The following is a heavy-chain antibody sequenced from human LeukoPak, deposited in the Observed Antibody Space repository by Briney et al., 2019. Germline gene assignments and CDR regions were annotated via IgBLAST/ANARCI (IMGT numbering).Heavy chain of an antibody. V-gene: IGHV4-4*02. CDR3: ARVRNYYFDY. Sequence: GSLRLSCSASGVTFSSYAMSWVRQAPGKGLEWIGEIYHSGSTNYNPSLKSRVTISVDKSKNQFSLKLSSVTAADTAVYYCARVRNYYFDYWGQGTLVTVSS. J-gene: IGHJ4*02. CDR1: GVTFSSYAM. D-gene: IGHD1-7*01. CDR2: IYHSGST.